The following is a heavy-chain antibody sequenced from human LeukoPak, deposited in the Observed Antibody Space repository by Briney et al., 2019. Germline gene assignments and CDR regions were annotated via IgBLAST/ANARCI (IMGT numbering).Heavy chain of an antibody. V-gene: IGHV3-7*04. D-gene: IGHD1-1*01. CDR1: GFSFGGHW. Sequence: GGSLRLSCVASGFSFGGHWMTWARQAPGKGLEWVATINQNGSLTYYVDSVEGRFTISRDNAMKSLFLQMNSLRGEDVGVYYCARVNWIGVLFDCWGQGTPVTVFS. CDR2: INQNGSLT. CDR3: ARVNWIGVLFDC. J-gene: IGHJ5*01.